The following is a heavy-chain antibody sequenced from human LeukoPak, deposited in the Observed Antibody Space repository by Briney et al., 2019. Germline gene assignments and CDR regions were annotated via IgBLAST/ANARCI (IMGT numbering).Heavy chain of an antibody. CDR1: EFTVSSNH. CDR3: AKDDKGTYYYDSSGYYFSAFDI. CDR2: IRYDGSNK. Sequence: GGSLRLSCAASEFTVSSNHVSWVRQAPGKGLQWVAFIRYDGSNKYYADSVKGRFTISRDNSKNTLYLQMNRLRPEDTAVYYCAKDDKGTYYYDSSGYYFSAFDIWGQGTMVTVSS. V-gene: IGHV3-30*02. D-gene: IGHD3-22*01. J-gene: IGHJ3*02.